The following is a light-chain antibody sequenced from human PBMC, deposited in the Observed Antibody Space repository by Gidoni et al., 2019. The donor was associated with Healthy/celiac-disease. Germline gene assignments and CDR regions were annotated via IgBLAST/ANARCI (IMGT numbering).Light chain of an antibody. CDR2: AAS. Sequence: DIQMTQSPSSLSASVGDRVTITCRASQSISSYLNWYQQKPGKAPKLRIYAASSVQSGVPSRFSGSGSGTDFTLTISSLQPEDFATYYCQQSYSTPFTFGPGTKVEIK. CDR1: QSISSY. CDR3: QQSYSTPFT. V-gene: IGKV1-39*01. J-gene: IGKJ3*01.